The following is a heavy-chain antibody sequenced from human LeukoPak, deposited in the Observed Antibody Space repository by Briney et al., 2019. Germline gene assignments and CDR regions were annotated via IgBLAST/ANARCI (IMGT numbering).Heavy chain of an antibody. CDR1: GFTFSSYS. CDR3: ARSDDYSNANYYYYYMDV. Sequence: GGSLRLSCAASGFTFSSYSMNWVRRAPGKGLEWVSSISSSSSYIYYADSVKGRFTISRDNAKNSLYLQMNSLRAEDTAVYYCARSDDYSNANYYYYYMDVWGKGTTVTVSS. V-gene: IGHV3-21*01. D-gene: IGHD4-11*01. J-gene: IGHJ6*03. CDR2: ISSSSSYI.